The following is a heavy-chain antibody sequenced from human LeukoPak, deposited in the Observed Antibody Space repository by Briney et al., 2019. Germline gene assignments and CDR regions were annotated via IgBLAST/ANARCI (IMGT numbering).Heavy chain of an antibody. D-gene: IGHD3-10*01. CDR1: GYTFTSYG. CDR3: ARTPLLWLGELLHFDY. CDR2: ISAYNGNT. Sequence: GASVKVSCKASGYTFTSYGISWVRQAPGQGLEWMGWISAYNGNTNYAQKLQGRVTMTTDTSTSTAYMELRSLRSDDTAVYYCARTPLLWLGELLHFDYWGQGTLVTVSS. V-gene: IGHV1-18*01. J-gene: IGHJ4*02.